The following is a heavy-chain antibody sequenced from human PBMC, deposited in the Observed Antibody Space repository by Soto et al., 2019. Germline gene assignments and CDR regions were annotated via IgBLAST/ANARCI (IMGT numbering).Heavy chain of an antibody. Sequence: QVQLVQSGAEVKKPGASVKVSCTASGYTFTHYAIHWVRHAPGQRLEWMGFINAGSGKTKYSQTFQGGLTFNKDTSASTAYMDLSSLRSEDTAIYYCARGLAADGAWGQGTLVTVSS. CDR3: ARGLAADGA. CDR1: GYTFTHYA. V-gene: IGHV1-3*01. D-gene: IGHD6-13*01. J-gene: IGHJ5*02. CDR2: INAGSGKT.